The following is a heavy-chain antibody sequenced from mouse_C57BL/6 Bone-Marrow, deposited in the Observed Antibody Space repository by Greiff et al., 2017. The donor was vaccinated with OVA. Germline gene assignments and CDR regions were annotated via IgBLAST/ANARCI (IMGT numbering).Heavy chain of an antibody. CDR2: IYPGDGAT. Sequence: QVQLQQSGPELVKPGASVKISCKASGYAFSSSWMNWVKQRPGKGLEWIGRIYPGDGATNYNGKFKGKARLTADKSSSTAYMQRSSLTSEDSAVYFCARWDPYYYGSSSYGFDYWGQGTTLTVSS. CDR1: GYAFSSSW. V-gene: IGHV1-82*01. D-gene: IGHD1-1*01. CDR3: ARWDPYYYGSSSYGFDY. J-gene: IGHJ2*01.